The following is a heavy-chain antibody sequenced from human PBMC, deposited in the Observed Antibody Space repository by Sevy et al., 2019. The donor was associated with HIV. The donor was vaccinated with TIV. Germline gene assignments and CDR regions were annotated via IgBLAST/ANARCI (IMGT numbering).Heavy chain of an antibody. CDR1: RFNFSNYA. CDR3: ARDRLLSLLDF. J-gene: IGHJ4*02. V-gene: IGHV3-30*04. Sequence: GGSLRLSCAASRFNFSNYAMHWVRQAPGKGLEWVALILHYGSNEHYADSVKGRFTISRDNSQNTVYLQMNSLRPEDTAVYYCARDRLLSLLDFWGQGTLVTVSS. D-gene: IGHD2-21*01. CDR2: ILHYGSNE.